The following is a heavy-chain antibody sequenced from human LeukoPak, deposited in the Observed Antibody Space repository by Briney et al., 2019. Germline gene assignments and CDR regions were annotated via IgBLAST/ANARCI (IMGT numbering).Heavy chain of an antibody. CDR1: GYSFTSYW. Sequence: GEXXKISCKGSGYSFTSYWIGWGRQMAGKGMEWMGIIYPGDSDTRYRPSFQRQVTISADKSISTAYLQWSSLKASDTAMYYCARQGSSGWYYGYWGQGTLVTVSS. D-gene: IGHD6-19*01. CDR2: IYPGDSDT. CDR3: ARQGSSGWYYGY. V-gene: IGHV5-51*01. J-gene: IGHJ4*02.